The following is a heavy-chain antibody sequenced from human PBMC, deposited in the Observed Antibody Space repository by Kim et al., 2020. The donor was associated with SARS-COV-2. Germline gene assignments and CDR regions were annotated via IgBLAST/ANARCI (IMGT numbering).Heavy chain of an antibody. D-gene: IGHD1-26*01. J-gene: IGHJ5*02. V-gene: IGHV1-8*01. CDR3: ARVPVGATFVFDP. Sequence: YAQKFQGSVTMTRNTSLSTAYMELSRLRSEDTAVYYCARVPVGATFVFDPWGQGTLVTVSS.